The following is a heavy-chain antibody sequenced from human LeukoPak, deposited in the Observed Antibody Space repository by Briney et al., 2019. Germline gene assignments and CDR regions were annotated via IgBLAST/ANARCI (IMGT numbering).Heavy chain of an antibody. CDR1: GYTFTGYY. J-gene: IGHJ6*03. D-gene: IGHD6-13*01. CDR3: ARDRIAAAGHYYYYYMDV. Sequence: GASVTVSCKASGYTFTGYYMHWVRQAPGQGLEWMGWINPNSGGTNYAQKFQGRVTITRDTSISTAYMELSRLRSDDTAVYYCARDRIAAAGHYYYYYMDVWGKGTTVTVSS. V-gene: IGHV1-2*02. CDR2: INPNSGGT.